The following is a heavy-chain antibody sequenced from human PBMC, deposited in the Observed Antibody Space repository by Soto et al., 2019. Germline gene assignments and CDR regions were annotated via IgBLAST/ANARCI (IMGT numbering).Heavy chain of an antibody. J-gene: IGHJ5*01. V-gene: IGHV3-74*01. D-gene: IGHD6-13*01. CDR2: INSDGSST. Sequence: HPGGSLRLSCAASGFTFTGYWMHWVRQAPGKGLVWVSRINSDGSSTNYADSVKGRFTISRDNAKNMVYLQMNSLRAEDTAVYYCASGLVEYSSSWFDYWGQGT. CDR1: GFTFTGYW. CDR3: ASGLVEYSSSWFDY.